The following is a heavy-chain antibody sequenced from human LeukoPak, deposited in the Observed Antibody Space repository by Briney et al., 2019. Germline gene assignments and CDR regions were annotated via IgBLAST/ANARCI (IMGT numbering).Heavy chain of an antibody. D-gene: IGHD2-15*01. V-gene: IGHV4-34*01. CDR1: GGSFSGYY. Sequence: SETLSLTCAVYGGSFSGYYWSWIRQPPGKGLEWIGEINHSGSTNYNPSLKSRVTISVDTSKNQFSLKLSSVTAADTAVYYCASIGGHCSGGSCYSFWFDPWGQGTLVTVSS. CDR2: INHSGST. J-gene: IGHJ5*02. CDR3: ASIGGHCSGGSCYSFWFDP.